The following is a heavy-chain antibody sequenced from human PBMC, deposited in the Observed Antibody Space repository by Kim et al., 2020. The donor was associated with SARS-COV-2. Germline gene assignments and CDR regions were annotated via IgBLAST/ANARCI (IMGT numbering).Heavy chain of an antibody. CDR1: GFTFSTYA. Sequence: GGSLRLSCTAPGFTFSTYAMSWVRQAPGKGLEWVSTLTNTGATTYYADSVKGRFTISRDNSKNTLYLQMNSLRAEDTAVYYCAQIQGPRYYYMDVWGKGTTVTVSS. CDR2: LTNTGATT. V-gene: IGHV3-23*01. J-gene: IGHJ6*03. CDR3: AQIQGPRYYYMDV.